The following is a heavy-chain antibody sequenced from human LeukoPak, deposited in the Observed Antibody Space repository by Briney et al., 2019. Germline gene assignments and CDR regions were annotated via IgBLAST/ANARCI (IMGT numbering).Heavy chain of an antibody. J-gene: IGHJ4*02. V-gene: IGHV3-30*02. D-gene: IGHD1-26*01. CDR1: GFTFSSYG. CDR3: ARAPYEVGTTTGFDY. Sequence: PGGSLRLSCAASGFTFSSYGMHWVRQAPGKGLEWVAFIRYDGSNKYYADSVKGRFTISRDNSKNTLYLQMNSLRAEDTAVYYCARAPYEVGTTTGFDYWGQGTLVTVSS. CDR2: IRYDGSNK.